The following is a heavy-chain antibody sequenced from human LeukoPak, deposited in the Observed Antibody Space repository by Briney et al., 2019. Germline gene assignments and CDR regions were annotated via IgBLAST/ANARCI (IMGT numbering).Heavy chain of an antibody. J-gene: IGHJ4*02. D-gene: IGHD5-18*01. CDR2: IDNDGSNA. CDR1: RLSVTMSW. V-gene: IGHV3-74*01. Sequence: GGSLSLSRPPPRLSVTMSWTGCGRQAPGKGLVWISRIDNDGSNAFYADSVKGRFTTSRDNAKNTVYLQMNSLRAEHTGLYYCVRSQNGARVDWGQGTLITVSS. CDR3: VRSQNGARVD.